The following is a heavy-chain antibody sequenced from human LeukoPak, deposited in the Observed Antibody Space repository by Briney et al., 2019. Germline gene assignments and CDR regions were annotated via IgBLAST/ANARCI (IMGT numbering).Heavy chain of an antibody. J-gene: IGHJ4*02. D-gene: IGHD1-26*01. Sequence: GGSLRLSCAASGFTFSTYGMHWVRQAPGKGLEWVAVIVYDGSDKYYADSVKGRFTISRDNSKNTLYLQMNSLRGEDTAVYYCAKEVVGATQPLYYFDFWGQGTLVTVSS. CDR1: GFTFSTYG. V-gene: IGHV3-30*18. CDR2: IVYDGSDK. CDR3: AKEVVGATQPLYYFDF.